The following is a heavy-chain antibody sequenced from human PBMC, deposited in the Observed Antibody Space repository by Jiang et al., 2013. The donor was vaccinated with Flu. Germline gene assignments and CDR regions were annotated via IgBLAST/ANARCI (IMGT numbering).Heavy chain of an antibody. Sequence: EWIGSIYYSGAPTTTRPSKSRVTISVDTSKNQFSLKLSSVTAADTAVYYCARIITMVRGVTRYYFDYWGQGTLVTVSS. D-gene: IGHD3-10*01. CDR3: ARIITMVRGVTRYYFDY. CDR2: IYYSGAP. J-gene: IGHJ4*02. V-gene: IGHV4-39*01.